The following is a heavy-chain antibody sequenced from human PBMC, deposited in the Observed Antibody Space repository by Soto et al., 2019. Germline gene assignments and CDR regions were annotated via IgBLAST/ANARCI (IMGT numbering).Heavy chain of an antibody. D-gene: IGHD5-12*01. CDR3: ARGGFYSAYRVDAFDI. Sequence: SVKVSCKASGGTFSSYAISWVRQAPGQGLEWMGGIIPIFGTANYAQKFQGRVTITADESTSTAYMELSSLRSEDTAVYYCARGGFYSAYRVDAFDIRGQGTMVTVSS. V-gene: IGHV1-69*13. CDR1: GGTFSSYA. J-gene: IGHJ3*02. CDR2: IIPIFGTA.